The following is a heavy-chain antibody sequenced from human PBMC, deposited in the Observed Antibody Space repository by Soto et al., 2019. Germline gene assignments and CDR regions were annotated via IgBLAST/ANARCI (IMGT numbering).Heavy chain of an antibody. CDR3: ARTGVTTVGSSV. J-gene: IGHJ6*02. Sequence: EVQLVESGGGLVKPGGSLRLSCAASGFTVSSNYMSWVRQAPGKGLEWVSVIYIDGSTYYADSVKGRFTISRDNSKNTLYLQMHSLRAEDTALYYCARTGVTTVGSSVWGQGTTVTVS. CDR2: IYIDGST. V-gene: IGHV3-66*01. CDR1: GFTVSSNY. D-gene: IGHD4-17*01.